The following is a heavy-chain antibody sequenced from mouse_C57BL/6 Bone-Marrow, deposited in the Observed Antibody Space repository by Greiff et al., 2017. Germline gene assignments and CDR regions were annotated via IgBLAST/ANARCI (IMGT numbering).Heavy chain of an antibody. J-gene: IGHJ3*01. CDR2: IYPGDGDT. Sequence: QVQLQQSGAELVKPGASVKISCKASGYAFSSYWMNWVKQRPGKGLEWIGQIYPGDGDTNYNGKFKGKATLTADKSSRTAYMQLSSLTSEDSAVYFCERSTYGSFAWFADWGQGTLVTVSA. CDR1: GYAFSSYW. V-gene: IGHV1-80*01. CDR3: ERSTYGSFAWFAD. D-gene: IGHD1-1*01.